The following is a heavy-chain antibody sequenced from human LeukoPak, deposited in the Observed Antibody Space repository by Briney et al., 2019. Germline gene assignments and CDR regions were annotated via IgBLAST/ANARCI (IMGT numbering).Heavy chain of an antibody. V-gene: IGHV4-4*07. Sequence: SETLSLTCTVSGGSISSYYWSWIRQPAGKGLEWIGRIYTSGSTNYNPSLKRRVTMSVDTSKNQFSLKLSSVTAADTAVYYCASAIAVAGYFDYWGQGTLVTVSS. CDR3: ASAIAVAGYFDY. J-gene: IGHJ4*02. CDR2: IYTSGST. CDR1: GGSISSYY. D-gene: IGHD6-19*01.